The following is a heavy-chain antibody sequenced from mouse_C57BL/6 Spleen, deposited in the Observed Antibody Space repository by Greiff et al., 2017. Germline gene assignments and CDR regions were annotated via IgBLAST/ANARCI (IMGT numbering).Heavy chain of an antibody. CDR2: IDPETGGT. V-gene: IGHV1-15*01. D-gene: IGHD3-2*02. CDR3: TRDSSGHLFDY. Sequence: QVQLQQSGAELVRPGASVTLSCKASGYTFTDYEMHWVKQTPVHGLEWIGAIDPETGGTAYNQKFKGKAILTADKSSSTAYMELRSLTSEDSAVYYCTRDSSGHLFDYWGQGTTLTVSS. J-gene: IGHJ2*01. CDR1: GYTFTDYE.